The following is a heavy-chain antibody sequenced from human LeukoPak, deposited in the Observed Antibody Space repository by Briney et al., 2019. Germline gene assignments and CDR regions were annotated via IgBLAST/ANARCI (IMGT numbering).Heavy chain of an antibody. Sequence: GGSLRLSCAASGFTFDSFSINWVRQAPGKGLEWVASISSSSTYIYYGGSVKGRFTISRDNAKNSLYLQMNSLRAEDTAVYYCARVWSPPYTSSWPYYFDYWGQGTLVTVSS. D-gene: IGHD6-13*01. CDR1: GFTFDSFS. J-gene: IGHJ4*02. V-gene: IGHV3-21*01. CDR2: ISSSSTYI. CDR3: ARVWSPPYTSSWPYYFDY.